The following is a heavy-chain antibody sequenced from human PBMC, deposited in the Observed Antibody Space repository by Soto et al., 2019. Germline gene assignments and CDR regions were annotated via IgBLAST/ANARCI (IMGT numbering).Heavy chain of an antibody. J-gene: IGHJ4*02. Sequence: SQTLSLTCAISGDSVSSKSATWNWIRQAPSRGLEWLGRTYYRSKWSTDYAVSLRGRITVSPDSSKKQFSLRLTSLTPEDTTVYYCARALAGSYDYWGQGTLVTVSS. D-gene: IGHD3-10*01. CDR3: ARALAGSYDY. V-gene: IGHV6-1*01. CDR1: GDSVSSKSAT. CDR2: TYYRSKWST.